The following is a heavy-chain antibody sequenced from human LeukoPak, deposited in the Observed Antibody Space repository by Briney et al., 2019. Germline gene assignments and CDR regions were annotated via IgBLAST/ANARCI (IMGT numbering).Heavy chain of an antibody. CDR3: TTDVKLLWFGELSQYVY. V-gene: IGHV3-15*01. Sequence: GSLRLSCAASGFTFSNAWMSWVRQAPGKGLEWVGRIKSKTDGGTTDYAAPVKGRFTISRDDSKNTLYLQMNSLKTEDTAVYYCTTDVKLLWFGELSQYVYWGQGTLVTVSS. D-gene: IGHD3-10*01. CDR1: GFTFSNAW. CDR2: IKSKTDGGTT. J-gene: IGHJ4*02.